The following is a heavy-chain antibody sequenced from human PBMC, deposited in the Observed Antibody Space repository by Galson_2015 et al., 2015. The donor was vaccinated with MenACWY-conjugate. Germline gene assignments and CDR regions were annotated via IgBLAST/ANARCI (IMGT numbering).Heavy chain of an antibody. CDR1: GFAFRDFC. V-gene: IGHV3-74*03. Sequence: SLRLSCAASGFAFRDFCMHWVRQAPGKGLECVSRICAGGISIMYGDSERGRFTISRGDAENTLYLQMDSLRADDTAVYFCVRGSSGWRGMDIWGQGTTVTVSS. D-gene: IGHD6-19*01. J-gene: IGHJ6*02. CDR3: VRGSSGWRGMDI. CDR2: ICAGGISI.